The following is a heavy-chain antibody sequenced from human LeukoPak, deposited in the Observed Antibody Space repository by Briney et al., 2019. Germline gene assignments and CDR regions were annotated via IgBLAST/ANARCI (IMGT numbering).Heavy chain of an antibody. J-gene: IGHJ3*02. CDR3: AREYGVYYYDSSGAFDI. V-gene: IGHV1-18*04. CDR2: ISDYNGNT. CDR1: GYTFTGYY. D-gene: IGHD3-22*01. Sequence: ASVKVSCKASGYTFTGYYMHWVRQAPGQGLEWMGWISDYNGNTNYAQKLQGRVTMTTDTSTSTAYMELRSLRSDDTAVYYCAREYGVYYYDSSGAFDIWGQGTMVTVSS.